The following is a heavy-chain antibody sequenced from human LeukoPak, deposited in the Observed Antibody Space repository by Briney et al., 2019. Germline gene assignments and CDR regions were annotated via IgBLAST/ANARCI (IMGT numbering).Heavy chain of an antibody. Sequence: SETLSLTCTVSGGSISSSSYYWGWIRQPPGKGLEWIGSIYYSGSTYYNPSLKSRVTISVDTSKNQFSLKLSSVTAADAAVYYCAGLGRGGFDDAFDIWGQGTMVTVSS. CDR2: IYYSGST. D-gene: IGHD3-16*01. CDR3: AGLGRGGFDDAFDI. CDR1: GGSISSSSYY. J-gene: IGHJ3*02. V-gene: IGHV4-39*01.